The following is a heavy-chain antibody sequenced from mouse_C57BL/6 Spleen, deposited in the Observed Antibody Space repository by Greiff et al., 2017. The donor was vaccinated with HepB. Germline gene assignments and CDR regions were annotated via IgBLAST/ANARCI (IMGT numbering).Heavy chain of an antibody. V-gene: IGHV5-4*01. Sequence: EVMLVESGGGLVKPGGSLKLSCAASGFTFSSYAMSWVRQTPEKRLEWVATISDGGSYTYYPDNVKGRFTISRDNAKNNLYLQMSNLKSEDTAMYYCAREASHGYYFDYWGQGTTLTVSS. J-gene: IGHJ2*01. D-gene: IGHD2-2*01. CDR1: GFTFSSYA. CDR2: ISDGGSYT. CDR3: AREASHGYYFDY.